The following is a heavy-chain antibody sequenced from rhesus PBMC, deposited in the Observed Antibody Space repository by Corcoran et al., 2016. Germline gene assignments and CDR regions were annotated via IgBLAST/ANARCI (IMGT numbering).Heavy chain of an antibody. CDR3: AKSNWGDYYIDY. CDR1: GFTFSSYG. V-gene: IGHV3S5*01. Sequence: EVQLVESGGGLVQPGGSLRLSCAASGFTFSSYGMSWVRQAPGKGLEWVSYISNGGGSTYYAASVKGRFTISRDNSKNTLSLQMNSLRAEDTAVYYCAKSNWGDYYIDYWGQGVLVTVSS. CDR2: ISNGGGST. J-gene: IGHJ4*01. D-gene: IGHD3-34*01.